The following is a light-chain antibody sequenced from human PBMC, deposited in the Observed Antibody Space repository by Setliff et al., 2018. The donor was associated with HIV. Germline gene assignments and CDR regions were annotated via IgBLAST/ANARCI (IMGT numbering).Light chain of an antibody. CDR3: CSNTGSNTYV. CDR1: SGDVGRYNL. V-gene: IGLV2-23*01. Sequence: QSALTQPASVSGSHGQSITISCTGTSGDVGRYNLVSWYQQQPGKPPKLMIYQASKRPSGVSNRFSGSKSGNTASLTISGLQAEDEADYYCCSNTGSNTYVFGTGTKFTVL. CDR2: QAS. J-gene: IGLJ1*01.